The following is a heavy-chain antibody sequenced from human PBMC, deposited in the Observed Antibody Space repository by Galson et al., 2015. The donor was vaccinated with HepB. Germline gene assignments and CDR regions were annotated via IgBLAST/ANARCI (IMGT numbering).Heavy chain of an antibody. Sequence: ETLSLTCTVSGASVTGYYWSWIRQPPGKGLQWIGYIYYGGNTNYNPSLKSRVTMSVDTSKNQFSLDLRSVTATDTAVYYCARHGFGSEDNVWGQGTLVAVSS. D-gene: IGHD3-10*01. CDR3: ARHGFGSEDNV. CDR2: IYYGGNT. V-gene: IGHV4-59*08. CDR1: GASVTGYY. J-gene: IGHJ1*01.